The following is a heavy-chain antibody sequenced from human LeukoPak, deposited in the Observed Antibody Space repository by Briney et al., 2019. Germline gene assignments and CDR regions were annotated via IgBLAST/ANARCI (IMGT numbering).Heavy chain of an antibody. Sequence: GGSLRLSCAASGFTFSSYSFNCVRQAPGKGLQWVSYIRGSSSTIYYADSVKGRFTISRDNAKNSLYLQMNSLRAEDTAVYYCARGTLSGSPPLWGQGTLVTVSS. V-gene: IGHV3-48*04. CDR2: IRGSSSTI. CDR1: GFTFSSYS. D-gene: IGHD1-26*01. CDR3: ARGTLSGSPPL. J-gene: IGHJ4*02.